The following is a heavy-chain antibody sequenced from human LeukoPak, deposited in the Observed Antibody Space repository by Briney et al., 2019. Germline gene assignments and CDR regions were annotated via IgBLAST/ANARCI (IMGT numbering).Heavy chain of an antibody. V-gene: IGHV4-34*01. J-gene: IGHJ6*02. CDR1: GGSFSGYY. Sequence: PSETLSLTCAVYGGSFSGYYWSWIRQPPGKGLEWIGKINHSGSTNYNPSLKSRVTISVDTSKNQFSLKLSSVTAADTAVYYCARGPYVLLWFGELNYYGMDVWGQGTTVTVSS. CDR2: INHSGST. D-gene: IGHD3-10*01. CDR3: ARGPYVLLWFGELNYYGMDV.